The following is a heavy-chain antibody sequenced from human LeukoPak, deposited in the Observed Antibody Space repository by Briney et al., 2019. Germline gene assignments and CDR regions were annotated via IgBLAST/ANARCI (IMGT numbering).Heavy chain of an antibody. CDR2: LSGSGDST. CDR3: AKGQINSGWPRTYFDC. CDR1: GFTFSSYA. D-gene: IGHD6-19*01. Sequence: GGSLRLSCAASGFTFSSYAMSWVRQAPWKGLEWVSALSGSGDSTYYADSVKGRFIISRDNSKNTLYLQMDSLRAEDTAMYYCAKGQINSGWPRTYFDCWGQGTLVTVSS. J-gene: IGHJ4*02. V-gene: IGHV3-23*01.